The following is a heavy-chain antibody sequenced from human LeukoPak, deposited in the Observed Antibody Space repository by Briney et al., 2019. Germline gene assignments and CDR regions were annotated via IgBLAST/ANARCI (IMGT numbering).Heavy chain of an antibody. CDR2: ISAYNGNT. Sequence: GASVKVSCKASGYTFTSYGISWVRQAPGQGPEWMGWISAYNGNTNYAQKLQGRVTMTTDTSTSTAYMELRSLRSDDTAVYYCARDFSWSVPAATHGHHFDYWGQGTLVTVSS. CDR3: ARDFSWSVPAATHGHHFDY. CDR1: GYTFTSYG. D-gene: IGHD2-2*01. V-gene: IGHV1-18*01. J-gene: IGHJ4*02.